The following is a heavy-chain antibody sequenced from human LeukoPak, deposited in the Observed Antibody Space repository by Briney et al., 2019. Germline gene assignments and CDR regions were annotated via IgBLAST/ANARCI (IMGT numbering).Heavy chain of an antibody. V-gene: IGHV4-34*01. D-gene: IGHD2-21*02. Sequence: PSETLSLTCAVYGGSFSGYYWSWIRQPPGKGLEWIGEINHSGSTNYNPSLKSRVTISVDTSKNQFSLKLSSVTAADTAVYYCARARGVCGGVCYGPAFDIWGQGTMVTVSS. CDR3: ARARGVCGGVCYGPAFDI. CDR1: GGSFSGYY. J-gene: IGHJ3*02. CDR2: INHSGST.